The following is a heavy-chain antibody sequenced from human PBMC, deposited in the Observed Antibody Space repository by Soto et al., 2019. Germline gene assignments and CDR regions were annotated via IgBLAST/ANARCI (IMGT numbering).Heavy chain of an antibody. CDR2: INPNSGGT. CDR3: ARDGIAAAGTKFYYYYYGMDV. V-gene: IGHV1-2*04. D-gene: IGHD6-13*01. CDR1: GYTFTGYY. J-gene: IGHJ6*02. Sequence: ASVKVSCKASGYTFTGYYMHWVRQAPGQGLEWMGWINPNSGGTNYAQKFQGWVTMTRDTSISTAYMELSRLRSDDTAVYYCARDGIAAAGTKFYYYYYGMDVWGQGTTVTVSS.